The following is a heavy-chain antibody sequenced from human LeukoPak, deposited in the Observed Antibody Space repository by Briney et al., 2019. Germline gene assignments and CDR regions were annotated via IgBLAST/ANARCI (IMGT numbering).Heavy chain of an antibody. CDR2: MHPNSGNT. V-gene: IGHV1-8*01. J-gene: IGHJ5*02. D-gene: IGHD6-13*01. CDR3: ARGRPSSSWIQNWFDP. Sequence: ASVKVSCKASGYTFTSYDINWVRQATGQGLEWMGWMHPNSGNTGYAQKFQGRVTMTRNTSISTAYMELSSLRSEDTAVYYCARGRPSSSWIQNWFDPWGQGTLVTVSS. CDR1: GYTFTSYD.